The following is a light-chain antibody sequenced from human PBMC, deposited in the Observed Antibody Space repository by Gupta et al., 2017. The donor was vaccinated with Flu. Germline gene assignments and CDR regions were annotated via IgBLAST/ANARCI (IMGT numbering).Light chain of an antibody. Sequence: EIVLTQSPGTLSLSPGERATLSCRGSQRGSSTHLAWYQQKPGQSPRLLIYGASSRVTGTPDRFRGSGSGTDFTLTIRRLEPEDFAVYYCQQYGSSPRTFGQGTKVEIK. CDR2: GAS. V-gene: IGKV3-20*01. CDR3: QQYGSSPRT. J-gene: IGKJ1*01. CDR1: QRGSSTH.